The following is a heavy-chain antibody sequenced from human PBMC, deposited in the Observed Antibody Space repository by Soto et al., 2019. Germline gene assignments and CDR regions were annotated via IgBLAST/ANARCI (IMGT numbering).Heavy chain of an antibody. J-gene: IGHJ3*02. CDR1: SGPFSGYY. D-gene: IGHD1-20*01. V-gene: IGHV4-34*01. Sequence: QVQLQQWGAGLLKPSETLSLTCAVSSGPFSGYYWSWIRQSPGKGLEWIGEISHSGSTNYNPSLKSRVTRSVDTSKNQFSRKVGYVTAADTAVYYCAISYITNDAFDIWGPGTLVNVSS. CDR2: ISHSGST. CDR3: AISYITNDAFDI.